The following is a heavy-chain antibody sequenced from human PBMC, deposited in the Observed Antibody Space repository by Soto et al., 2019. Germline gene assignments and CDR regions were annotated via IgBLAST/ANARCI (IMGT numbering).Heavy chain of an antibody. Sequence: QVQLVQSGAEVKKPGASVKVSCKASGYTFSNFAMHWVRQAPGQRLECMGWINPGNGNTKYSQTFQGRVTITRDTSASTAYMELSSLRSEDTAVYYCARAVARGVKTIYYYYGMDVWGQGTTVTVSS. CDR3: ARAVARGVKTIYYYYGMDV. D-gene: IGHD3-10*01. CDR2: INPGNGNT. V-gene: IGHV1-3*01. J-gene: IGHJ6*02. CDR1: GYTFSNFA.